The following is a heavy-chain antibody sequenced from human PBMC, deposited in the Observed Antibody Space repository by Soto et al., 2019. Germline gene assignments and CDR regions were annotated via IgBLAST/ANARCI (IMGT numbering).Heavy chain of an antibody. D-gene: IGHD3-9*01. CDR2: IYYSGST. CDR3: ARHSPDSDWLSQFDY. Sequence: PSETLSLTCVVSGGSLNSYYWSWIRQPPGKGLEWIGYIYYSGSTNYNPSLKSRVTISVDTSKNQFSLKLSSVTAADTAVYYCARHSPDSDWLSQFDYWGQGTLVTVSS. J-gene: IGHJ4*02. CDR1: GGSLNSYY. V-gene: IGHV4-59*08.